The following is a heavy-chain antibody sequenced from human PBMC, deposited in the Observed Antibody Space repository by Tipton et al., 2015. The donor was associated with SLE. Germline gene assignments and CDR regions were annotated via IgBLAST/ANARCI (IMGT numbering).Heavy chain of an antibody. J-gene: IGHJ4*02. D-gene: IGHD3-3*01. V-gene: IGHV3-48*04. CDR3: ARDRRVQFLEWFLDY. CDR1: GFTFSSYA. CDR2: ISGSGRTI. Sequence: SLRLSCAASGFTFSSYAMSWVRQAPGKGLEWVSYISGSGRTIYYADSVKGRFTISRDNSKNSLYLQMNSLRTEDTAVYYCARDRRVQFLEWFLDYWGQGTLVTVSS.